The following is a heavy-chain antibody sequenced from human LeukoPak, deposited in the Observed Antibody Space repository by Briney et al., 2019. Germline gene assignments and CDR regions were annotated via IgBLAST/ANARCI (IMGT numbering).Heavy chain of an antibody. CDR2: PYYSGST. CDR1: GGSISTYY. J-gene: IGHJ6*02. V-gene: IGHV4-59*01. CDR3: ARAGYYGMDV. Sequence: SETLSLTCTVSGGSISTYYWSWIRQPPGKGLEWIGYPYYSGSTNYNPSLKSRVTISVDTSKNQFSLNLSSMTAADTAVYYCARAGYYGMDVWGQGTMVTVSS.